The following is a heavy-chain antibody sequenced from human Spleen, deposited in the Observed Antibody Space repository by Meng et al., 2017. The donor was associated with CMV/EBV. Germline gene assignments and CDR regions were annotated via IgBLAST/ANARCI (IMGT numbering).Heavy chain of an antibody. CDR2: ISSSSTI. Sequence: GESLKISCAASGFTFSDYYMNWVRQAPGKGLEWVSSISSSSTIYYADSVKGRFTISRDNAKSSLYLQMNSLRAEDTAVYYCARDLGGFFDPWGQGTLVTVSS. J-gene: IGHJ5*02. CDR3: ARDLGGFFDP. CDR1: GFTFSDYY. V-gene: IGHV3-69-1*02. D-gene: IGHD3-16*01.